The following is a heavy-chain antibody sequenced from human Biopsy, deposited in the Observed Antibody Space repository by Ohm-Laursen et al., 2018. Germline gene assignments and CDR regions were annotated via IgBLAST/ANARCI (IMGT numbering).Heavy chain of an antibody. CDR3: VRGVDYYDPYHYYALDV. CDR2: IYPGGST. J-gene: IGHJ6*02. Sequence: PSETLSLTCNVSGGDINNYYWSWIRQPAGKGLEWIGRIYPGGSTNYNPSLKSRVTISVDTSKNQFSLKVRSVTAADTAVYYCVRGVDYYDPYHYYALDVWGQGTTVTVSS. D-gene: IGHD3-22*01. V-gene: IGHV4-4*07. CDR1: GGDINNYY.